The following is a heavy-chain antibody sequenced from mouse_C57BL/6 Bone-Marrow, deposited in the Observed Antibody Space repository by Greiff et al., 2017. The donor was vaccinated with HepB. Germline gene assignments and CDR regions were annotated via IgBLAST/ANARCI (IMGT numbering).Heavy chain of an antibody. CDR1: GYSITSGYY. D-gene: IGHD2-5*01. J-gene: IGHJ1*03. CDR2: ISYGGSN. Sequence: ESGPGLVKPSQSLSLTCSVTGYSITSGYYWNWIRQFPGNKLEWMGYISYGGSNNYNPSLKNRISITRDTSKNQFFLKLNSVTTEDTATYYGARGGSNYEGVCWYFDVWGTGTTVTVSS. V-gene: IGHV3-6*01. CDR3: ARGGSNYEGVCWYFDV.